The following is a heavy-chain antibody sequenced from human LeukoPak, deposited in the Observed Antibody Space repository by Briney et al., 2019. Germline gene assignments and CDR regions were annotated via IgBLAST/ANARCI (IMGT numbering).Heavy chain of an antibody. CDR2: INHSGST. V-gene: IGHV4-34*01. CDR1: GGSFSGYY. Sequence: SETLSLTCAVYGGSFSGYYWSWIRQPPGKGLEWIGEINHSGSTNYNPSLKSRVTISVDTSKNQFSLKLTSVTAADTAVYYCARQPPQYYGMDVWGQGTTVTVSS. D-gene: IGHD1-14*01. J-gene: IGHJ6*02. CDR3: ARQPPQYYGMDV.